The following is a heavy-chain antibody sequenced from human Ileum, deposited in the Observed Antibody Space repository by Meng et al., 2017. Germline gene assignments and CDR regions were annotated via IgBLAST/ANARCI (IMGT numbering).Heavy chain of an antibody. CDR1: GGSISSGGYY. V-gene: IGHV4-31*03. CDR3: ARVEGGYSGYDSSAFDI. D-gene: IGHD5-12*01. J-gene: IGHJ3*02. Sequence: SEILSLTCTVPGGSISSGGYYWSWIRQHPGKGLEWIGYIYYSGSTYYNPSLKSRVTISVDTSKNQFSLKLTSVTAADTAVYYCARVEGGYSGYDSSAFDIWGQGTMVTVSS. CDR2: IYYSGST.